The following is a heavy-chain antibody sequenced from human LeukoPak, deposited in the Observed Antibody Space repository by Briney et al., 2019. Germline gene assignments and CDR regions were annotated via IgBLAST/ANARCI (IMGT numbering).Heavy chain of an antibody. Sequence: QPGASLRLSCAASGFTFSNYAMSWVRQAPGKGLEWVSAIVGSGSSTYYADSVKGRFTISRDNSKNTLYLQLNRLRAEDTAVYYCAKWGDCDILTGYYDSDYWGQGTLVTVSS. J-gene: IGHJ4*02. CDR1: GFTFSNYA. CDR2: IVGSGSST. D-gene: IGHD3-9*01. V-gene: IGHV3-23*01. CDR3: AKWGDCDILTGYYDSDY.